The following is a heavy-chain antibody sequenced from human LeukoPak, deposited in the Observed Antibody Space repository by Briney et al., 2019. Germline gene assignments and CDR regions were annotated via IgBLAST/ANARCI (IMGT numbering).Heavy chain of an antibody. D-gene: IGHD3-22*01. CDR1: GFTFSSYW. V-gene: IGHV3-7*01. J-gene: IGHJ4*02. CDR2: IKQDGSEK. Sequence: GGSLRLSCAASGFTFSSYWMSWVRQAPGKGLEWVANIKQDGSEKYYVDSVKGRFTISRDNANNSLYLQMNSLRAEDTAVYYCARDTLTYYYDSSGYYSWGQGTLVTVSS. CDR3: ARDTLTYYYDSSGYYS.